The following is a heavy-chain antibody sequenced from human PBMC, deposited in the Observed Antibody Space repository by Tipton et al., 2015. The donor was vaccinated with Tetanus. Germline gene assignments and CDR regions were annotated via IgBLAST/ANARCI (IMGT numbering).Heavy chain of an antibody. V-gene: IGHV4-59*01. D-gene: IGHD3-3*01. J-gene: IGHJ5*02. CDR2: IYYSGST. CDR3: ARDRGDFWSGEEGFDP. Sequence: TLSLTCTVSGGSISSYYWSWIRQPPGKGLEWIGYIYYSGSTNYNPSLKSRVTISVDTSKNQFSLKLSSVTAADTAVYYCARDRGDFWSGEEGFDPWGQGTLVTVSS. CDR1: GGSISSYY.